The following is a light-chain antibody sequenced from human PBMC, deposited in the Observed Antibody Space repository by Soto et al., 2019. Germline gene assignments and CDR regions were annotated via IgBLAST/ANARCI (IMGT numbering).Light chain of an antibody. V-gene: IGKV3-20*01. J-gene: IGKJ5*01. CDR3: QQYGTSPRIT. Sequence: EIVLTQSTGTLSLSPGERATLSCRASQSVSSSYLAWYQQKPGQAPRLLIYGASSRATVIPDRFSGSGSGTDFTLTISRLEPEDFAVYYCQQYGTSPRITFGQGTRLEIK. CDR2: GAS. CDR1: QSVSSSY.